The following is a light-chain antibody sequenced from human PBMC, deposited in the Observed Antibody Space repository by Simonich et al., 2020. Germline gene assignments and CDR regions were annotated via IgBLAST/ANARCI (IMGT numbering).Light chain of an antibody. V-gene: IGLV2-23*01. CDR2: EGS. Sequence: QSALTQPASVSGSPGQSITISCTGTRSDVGSYNLVSWYQQPPGQAPKLMIYEGSKRPLGVSNRFSGSKSGNTASLTISGLQAEDEADYYCCSYAGSSTWVFGGGTKLTVL. CDR1: RSDVGSYNL. CDR3: CSYAGSSTWV. J-gene: IGLJ3*02.